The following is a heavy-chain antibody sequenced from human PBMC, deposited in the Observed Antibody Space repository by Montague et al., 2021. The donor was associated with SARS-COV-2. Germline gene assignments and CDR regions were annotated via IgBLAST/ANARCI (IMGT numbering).Heavy chain of an antibody. Sequence: CAISGDSVAINSATCSWVRHSPSLHLERLGGTYYRSKRYNDYAVSVRGRVTINPDTSKNQLSLQLNSVTPEDTAIYYCTSGREGNYNVMDVWGQGTTVTVAS. V-gene: IGHV6-1*01. J-gene: IGHJ6*02. CDR3: TSGREGNYNVMDV. CDR1: GDSVAINSAT. D-gene: IGHD1-1*01. CDR2: TYYRSKRYN.